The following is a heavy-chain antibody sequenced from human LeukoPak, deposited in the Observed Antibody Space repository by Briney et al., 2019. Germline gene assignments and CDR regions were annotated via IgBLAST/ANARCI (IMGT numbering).Heavy chain of an antibody. CDR1: GFTFSSYW. CDR2: IKSDGKT. V-gene: IGHV3-74*01. J-gene: IGHJ1*01. Sequence: GGSLRLSCAASGFTFSSYWMHWVRQAPGKGLVWVSRIKSDGKTNYADSVKARFTISRDNAKNTVSLQMNSRRAEDTGVYYCARAPSEVGGYYPEYFRHWGQGTLVTVSS. CDR3: ARAPSEVGGYYPEYFRH. D-gene: IGHD3-22*01.